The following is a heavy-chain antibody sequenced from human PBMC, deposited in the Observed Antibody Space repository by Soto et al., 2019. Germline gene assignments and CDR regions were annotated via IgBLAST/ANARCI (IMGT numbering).Heavy chain of an antibody. V-gene: IGHV1-24*01. CDR2: FDPEDGET. J-gene: IGHJ4*02. CDR1: GYTLTELS. Sequence: ASVKVSCKVSGYTLTELSMHWVRQAPGKGLEWIGGFDPEDGETIYAQKFQGRVTMTEDTSTDTAYLELSSLRSEDTAVYYCATASMVRGSLDYWGQGTLVTVSS. D-gene: IGHD3-10*01. CDR3: ATASMVRGSLDY.